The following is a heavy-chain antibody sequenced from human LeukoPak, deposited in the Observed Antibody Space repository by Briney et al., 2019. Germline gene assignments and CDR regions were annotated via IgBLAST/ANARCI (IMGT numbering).Heavy chain of an antibody. Sequence: SVKVSCKASRGTFSSYALSWVRQARGQGLEWMGGIIPIFGTANYAQKFQGRVTITADESTSTAYMELSSLRSEDTAVYYCARTRSGWYYFDYWGQGALVTVSS. V-gene: IGHV1-69*13. CDR1: RGTFSSYA. CDR2: IIPIFGTA. J-gene: IGHJ4*02. D-gene: IGHD6-19*01. CDR3: ARTRSGWYYFDY.